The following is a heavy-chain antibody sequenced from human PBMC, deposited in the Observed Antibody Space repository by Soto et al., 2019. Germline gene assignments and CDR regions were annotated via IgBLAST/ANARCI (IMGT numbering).Heavy chain of an antibody. CDR3: ARDHLILPAHDFFYGSDV. CDR2: IPQDGVDG. D-gene: IGHD2-21*02. Sequence: DVKLVESGGGLVQPGDSLRLSCEVSGFTFSMYSMSWVRQSSGKGLEWVAKIPQDGVDGHYADSVKGRFTISRDNGKNSLYLQLNNRRAEDTAVYYCARDHLILPAHDFFYGSDVWGRGATVTVSS. J-gene: IGHJ6*02. CDR1: GFTFSMYS. V-gene: IGHV3-7*03.